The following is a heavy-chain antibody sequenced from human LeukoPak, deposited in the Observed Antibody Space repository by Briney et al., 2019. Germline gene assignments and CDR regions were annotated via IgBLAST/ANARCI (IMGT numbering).Heavy chain of an antibody. D-gene: IGHD3-16*02. CDR1: GGSIGTYY. Sequence: KPSETLSLTCTVSGGSIGTYYWSWIRQSPGKGLEWIGYIYVTGTRYNPYLQSRVTISADRSRNQFFLKMSSVTAADTAVYYCARHIGGGIEDMDVWGKGTKVIVSS. CDR2: IYVTGT. J-gene: IGHJ6*03. V-gene: IGHV4-59*08. CDR3: ARHIGGGIEDMDV.